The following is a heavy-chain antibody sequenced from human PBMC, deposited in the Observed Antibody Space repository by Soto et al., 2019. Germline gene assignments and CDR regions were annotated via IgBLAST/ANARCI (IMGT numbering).Heavy chain of an antibody. D-gene: IGHD2-2*01. CDR1: GYSFTSYW. CDR2: IYPGDSDT. V-gene: IGHV5-51*01. Sequence: GESLQISCKGSGYSFTSYWIGWVRQMPGKGLEWMGIIYPGDSDTRYSPSFQGQVTISADESISTAYLQWSSLKASDTAMYYCARLPAYDHTFLEYWGQGALVTVSS. CDR3: ARLPAYDHTFLEY. J-gene: IGHJ4*02.